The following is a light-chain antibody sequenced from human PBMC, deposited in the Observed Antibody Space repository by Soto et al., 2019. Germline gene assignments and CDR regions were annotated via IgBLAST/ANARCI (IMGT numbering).Light chain of an antibody. CDR2: AAS. Sequence: DIQMTQSPSSLSASVLYIVTISCXPSQSISTYLTWYQQKPGKAPQLLISAASSLQSGVPSRFSGSGSGTDFNFTISSLRPEDFATYYCQQSHSIPRTFGGGTKVDIK. V-gene: IGKV1-39*01. J-gene: IGKJ4*01. CDR1: QSISTY. CDR3: QQSHSIPRT.